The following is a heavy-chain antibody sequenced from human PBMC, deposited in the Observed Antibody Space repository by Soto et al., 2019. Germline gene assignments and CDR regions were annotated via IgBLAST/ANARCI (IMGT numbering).Heavy chain of an antibody. V-gene: IGHV1-69*13. Sequence: GASVKVSCKASGGTFSSYAISWVRQAPGQGLEWMGGIIPIFGTANYAQKFQGRVTITADESTSTAYMELSSLRSEDTAVYYCARQNYDFSPWVWFDPWGQGTLVTVSS. CDR3: ARQNYDFSPWVWFDP. CDR2: IIPIFGTA. D-gene: IGHD3-3*01. J-gene: IGHJ5*02. CDR1: GGTFSSYA.